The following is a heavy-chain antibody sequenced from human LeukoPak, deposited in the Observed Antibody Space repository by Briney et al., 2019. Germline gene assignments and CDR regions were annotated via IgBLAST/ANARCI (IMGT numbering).Heavy chain of an antibody. V-gene: IGHV3-7*03. CDR1: GFTFRNYW. J-gene: IGHJ4*02. CDR2: IKQDGSDR. D-gene: IGHD6-19*01. CDR3: VRNLAVAGTCFDS. Sequence: GGSLRLSCAASGFTFRNYWMSWVRQVPGTGLEWVAYIKQDGSDRSYVTSVRGRFTISRDNAESSLYLQMNSLRAEDTAVYYCVRNLAVAGTCFDSWGQGTLVTVSS.